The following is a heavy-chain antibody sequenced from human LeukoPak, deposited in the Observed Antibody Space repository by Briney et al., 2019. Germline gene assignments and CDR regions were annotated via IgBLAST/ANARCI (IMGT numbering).Heavy chain of an antibody. D-gene: IGHD3-3*01. CDR1: GGTFSSYA. J-gene: IGHJ4*02. CDR3: ARPVGFARYYFDY. V-gene: IGHV1-69*06. Sequence: SVKVSCKASGGTFSSYAISWVRQAPGQGLEWMGGIIPIFGTANYAQKFQGRVTITADKSTSTAYMELSSLRSEDTAVYYCARPVGFARYYFDYWGQGTLVTVSS. CDR2: IIPIFGTA.